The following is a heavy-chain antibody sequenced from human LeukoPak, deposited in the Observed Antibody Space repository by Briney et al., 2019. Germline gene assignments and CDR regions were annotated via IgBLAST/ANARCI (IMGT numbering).Heavy chain of an antibody. CDR2: FDPEDGET. CDR3: ATAAETYYYDSSFTQFDY. CDR1: GYTLTELS. Sequence: APVKVSCKVSGYTLTELSMHWVRQAPGKGLEWMGGFDPEDGETIYAQKFQGRVTMTEDTSTDTAYMELSSLRSEDTAVYYCATAAETYYYDSSFTQFDYWGQGTLVTVSS. J-gene: IGHJ4*02. V-gene: IGHV1-24*01. D-gene: IGHD3-22*01.